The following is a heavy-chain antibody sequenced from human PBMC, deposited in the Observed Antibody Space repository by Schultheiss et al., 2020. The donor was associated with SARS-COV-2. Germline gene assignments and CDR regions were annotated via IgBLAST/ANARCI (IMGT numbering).Heavy chain of an antibody. J-gene: IGHJ6*02. V-gene: IGHV4-61*08. D-gene: IGHD3-10*01. CDR2: IYHSGST. Sequence: SETLSLTCTVSGASISSVGYYWSWIRQPPGKGLEWIGYIYHSGSTKYNPSLKSRVTISVDMSKNQFSLKLTSVTAADTAVYYCAREGYGSGGVYYYYGMDVWGQGTTVTVSS. CDR3: AREGYGSGGVYYYYGMDV. CDR1: GASISSVGYY.